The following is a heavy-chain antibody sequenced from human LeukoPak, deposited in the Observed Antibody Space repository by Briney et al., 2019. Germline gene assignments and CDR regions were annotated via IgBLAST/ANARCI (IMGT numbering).Heavy chain of an antibody. D-gene: IGHD2-21*02. CDR3: ARDLVVVTANRYYFDY. V-gene: IGHV1-69*04. Sequence: ASVKVSCKASGYTFTSYDINWVRQAPGQGLEWMGRIIPILGIANYAQKFQGRVTITADKSTSTAYMELSSLRSEDTAVYYCARDLVVVTANRYYFDYWGQGTLVTVSS. J-gene: IGHJ4*02. CDR1: GYTFTSYD. CDR2: IIPILGIA.